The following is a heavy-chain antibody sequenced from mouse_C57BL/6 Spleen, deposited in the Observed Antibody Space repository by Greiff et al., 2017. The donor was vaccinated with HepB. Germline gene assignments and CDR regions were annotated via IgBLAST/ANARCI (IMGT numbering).Heavy chain of an antibody. Sequence: VQLQQPGAELVRPGTSVKLSCKASGYTFTSYWMHWVKQRPGQGLEWIGVIDPSDSYTNYNQKFKGKATLTVDTSSSTAYMQLSSLTSEDSAVYYCARSHYGSNYAMDYWGQGTSVTVSS. CDR1: GYTFTSYW. CDR2: IDPSDSYT. CDR3: ARSHYGSNYAMDY. V-gene: IGHV1-59*01. J-gene: IGHJ4*01. D-gene: IGHD1-1*01.